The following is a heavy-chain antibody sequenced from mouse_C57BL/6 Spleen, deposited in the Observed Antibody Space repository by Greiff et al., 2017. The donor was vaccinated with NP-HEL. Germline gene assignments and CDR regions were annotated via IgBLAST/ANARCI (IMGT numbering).Heavy chain of an antibody. CDR1: GFTFSDYG. Sequence: EVKLVESGGGLVKPGGSLKLSCAASGFTFSDYGMHWVRQAPEKGLEWVAYISSGSSTIYYADTVKGRFTISRDNAKNTLFLQMTSLRSEDTAMYYCARKERVYDGYYEFAYWGQGTLVTVSA. CDR3: ARKERVYDGYYEFAY. J-gene: IGHJ3*01. D-gene: IGHD2-3*01. V-gene: IGHV5-17*01. CDR2: ISSGSSTI.